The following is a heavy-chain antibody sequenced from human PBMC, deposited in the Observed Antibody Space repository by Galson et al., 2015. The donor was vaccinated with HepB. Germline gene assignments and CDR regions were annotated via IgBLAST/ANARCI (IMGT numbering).Heavy chain of an antibody. J-gene: IGHJ6*03. CDR2: INSDGSST. CDR1: GFTFSSYW. V-gene: IGHV3-74*01. CDR3: ARAFRDYDILTGSTSRDLVGYYYMDV. Sequence: SLRLSCAASGFTFSSYWMHWVRHAPGKGLVWVSRINSDGSSTSHADSVKGRFTISRDNAKNTLYLQMNSLRAEDTAVYYCARAFRDYDILTGSTSRDLVGYYYMDVWGKGTTVTVSS. D-gene: IGHD3-9*01.